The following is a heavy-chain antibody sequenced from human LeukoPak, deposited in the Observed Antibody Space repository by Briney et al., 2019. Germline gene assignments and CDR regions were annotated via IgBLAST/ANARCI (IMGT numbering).Heavy chain of an antibody. CDR2: IYYSGST. CDR1: GGSISSGGYY. J-gene: IGHJ5*02. Sequence: PSQTLSLTCTVSGGSISSGGYYWSWIRQHPGKGLEWIGYIYYSGSTYYNPSPKSRVTISVDTSKNQFSLKLSSVTAADTAVYYCARVSGPSNWFDPWGQGTLVTVSS. V-gene: IGHV4-31*03. D-gene: IGHD1-14*01. CDR3: ARVSGPSNWFDP.